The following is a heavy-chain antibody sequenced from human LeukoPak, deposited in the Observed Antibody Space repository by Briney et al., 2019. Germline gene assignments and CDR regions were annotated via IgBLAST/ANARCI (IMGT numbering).Heavy chain of an antibody. J-gene: IGHJ4*02. CDR3: ATGGWQPTGYFEY. Sequence: PGRSLRLSCAASRFTFSSYAMHWVRQAPGKGLEWVAVTPYDGRNKYSADSVKGRFTISRDNSKNTVYLQMNSLRTEDTAVYYCATGGWQPTGYFEYWGQGTLVTVSS. D-gene: IGHD2-15*01. CDR1: RFTFSSYA. V-gene: IGHV3-30*04. CDR2: TPYDGRNK.